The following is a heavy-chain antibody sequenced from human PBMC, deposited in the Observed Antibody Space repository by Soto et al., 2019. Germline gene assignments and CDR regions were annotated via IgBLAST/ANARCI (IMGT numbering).Heavy chain of an antibody. D-gene: IGHD1-7*01. J-gene: IGHJ5*02. Sequence: PGGSLRLSCAASGFAFFSNAMTWVRQAPGKGLEWVASISGSGSSTDYADSVKGRFIISRDNSMNTLYLQTNSLRAEDAAIYYCAKSWNYANWFDPWGQGTLVTVSS. CDR3: AKSWNYANWFDP. CDR1: GFAFFSNA. CDR2: ISGSGSST. V-gene: IGHV3-23*01.